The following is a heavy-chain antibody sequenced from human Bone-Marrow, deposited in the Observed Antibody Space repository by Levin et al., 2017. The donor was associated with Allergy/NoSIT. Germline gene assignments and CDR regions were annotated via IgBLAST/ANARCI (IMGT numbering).Heavy chain of an antibody. D-gene: IGHD3-22*01. Sequence: ASVKVSCKASGYTFTGYYMHWVRQAPGQGLEWMGWINPNSGGTNYAQKFQGRVTMTRDTSISTAYMELSRLRSDDTAVYYCARGLDYYDSTPLGGFDYWGQGTLVTVSS. CDR1: GYTFTGYY. CDR2: INPNSGGT. V-gene: IGHV1-2*02. J-gene: IGHJ4*02. CDR3: ARGLDYYDSTPLGGFDY.